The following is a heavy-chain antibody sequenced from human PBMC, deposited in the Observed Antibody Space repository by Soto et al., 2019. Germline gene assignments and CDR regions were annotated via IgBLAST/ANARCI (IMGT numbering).Heavy chain of an antibody. CDR2: LSYDGTYK. CDR3: AKDQGQYGSGYFYGMDV. J-gene: IGHJ6*02. CDR1: GFTFSIFG. Sequence: QEHLVQSGGGVVQPGGSLSLSCDASGFTFSIFGMHWVRQAPGKGLEWVAVLSYDGTYKYYADSVKGRLTLSRDNSKNMLFLQMNSLRPDDTAVYYCAKDQGQYGSGYFYGMDVWGPGTAVNFSS. D-gene: IGHD3-10*01. V-gene: IGHV3-30*18.